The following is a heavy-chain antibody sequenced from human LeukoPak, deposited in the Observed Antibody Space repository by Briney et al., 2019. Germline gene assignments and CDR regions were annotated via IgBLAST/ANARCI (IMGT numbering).Heavy chain of an antibody. J-gene: IGHJ6*03. Sequence: SETLSLTCTVSGGSFNLYSWTWIRQPPGKGLEWIAEIGHGGSINFNPSLKSRVTVSLDTSKNQFSLSLSSVTAADTAVYYCASRETFYFYYMDVWATGPRSPSP. D-gene: IGHD1-26*01. CDR3: ASRETFYFYYMDV. V-gene: IGHV4-34*01. CDR2: IGHGGSI. CDR1: GGSFNLYS.